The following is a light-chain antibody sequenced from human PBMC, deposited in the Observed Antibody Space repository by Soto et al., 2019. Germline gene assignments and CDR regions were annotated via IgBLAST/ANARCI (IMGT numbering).Light chain of an antibody. V-gene: IGKV3-15*01. CDR2: GAS. CDR1: QSVRGN. Sequence: EIVMTQSPATLSVSPGERATHSCRASQSVRGNLAWYQQKPGQSPRLLIYGASSRATGIPARFSGSGSGTEFTLTISSLQSEDFAVYYCQQYNNWPFITFGQGTRLEIK. CDR3: QQYNNWPFIT. J-gene: IGKJ5*01.